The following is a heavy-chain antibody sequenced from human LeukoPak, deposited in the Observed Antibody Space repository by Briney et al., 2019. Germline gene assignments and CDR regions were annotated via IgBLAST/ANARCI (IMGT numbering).Heavy chain of an antibody. D-gene: IGHD3-22*01. Sequence: PSETLSLTCTVSGGSISSSSYYWGWIRQPPGKGLEWIGSIYYSGSTYYNPSLKSRVTISVDTSKNQFSLKLSSVTAADTAVYYCARDRSSGYIGAFDIWGQGTMVTVAS. CDR1: GGSISSSSYY. J-gene: IGHJ3*02. V-gene: IGHV4-39*07. CDR3: ARDRSSGYIGAFDI. CDR2: IYYSGST.